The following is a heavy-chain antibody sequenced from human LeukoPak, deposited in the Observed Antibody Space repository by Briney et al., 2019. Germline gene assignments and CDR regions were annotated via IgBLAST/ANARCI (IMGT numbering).Heavy chain of an antibody. D-gene: IGHD3-10*01. Sequence: ASVKVSCKASGYTFTSYDINWVRQATGQGLEWMGWMNPNSGNTGYAQKFQGRVTMTRNTSISTAYMELSSLRSEDTAVYYCARGCYTMVRGVNYIDYWGQGTLVTVSS. CDR3: ARGCYTMVRGVNYIDY. J-gene: IGHJ4*02. CDR1: GYTFTSYD. V-gene: IGHV1-8*01. CDR2: MNPNSGNT.